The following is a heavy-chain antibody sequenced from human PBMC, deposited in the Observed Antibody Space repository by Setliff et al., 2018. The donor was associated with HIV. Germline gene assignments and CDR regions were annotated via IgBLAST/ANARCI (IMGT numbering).Heavy chain of an antibody. CDR2: INHSGST. J-gene: IGHJ4*02. CDR1: GGSFSGYY. V-gene: IGHV4-34*01. Sequence: PSETLSLTCAVYGGSFSGYYWSWIRQPPGKGLEWIGEINHSGSTNYNPSLKSRVTISVDTSKNQFSLKLISVTAADTAVYYCARGVPYYNFWSGYYGPLHYFDYWGQGTLVTVSS. CDR3: ARGVPYYNFWSGYYGPLHYFDY. D-gene: IGHD3-3*01.